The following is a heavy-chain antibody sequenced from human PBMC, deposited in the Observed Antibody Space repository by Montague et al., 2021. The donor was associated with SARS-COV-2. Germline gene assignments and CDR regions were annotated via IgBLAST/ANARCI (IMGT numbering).Heavy chain of an antibody. CDR1: GFTFTHYE. D-gene: IGHD2-2*01. CDR3: ARDREYCSSASCYDIYYGMDV. CDR2: ISSSGGII. J-gene: IGHJ6*02. Sequence: SLRLSCAASGFTFTHYEMNWVRQAPGKGLEWVSYISSSGGIIYYVDSVKGRFTISRDVAKNSLYLQMSSLRAEDTAVYYCARDREYCSSASCYDIYYGMDVWGPGTTVTVSS. V-gene: IGHV3-48*03.